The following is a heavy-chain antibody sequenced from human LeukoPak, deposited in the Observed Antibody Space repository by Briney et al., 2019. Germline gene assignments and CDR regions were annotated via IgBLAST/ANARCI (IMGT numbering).Heavy chain of an antibody. CDR2: IYYSGST. Sequence: SETLSLTCTVSGGSISSYYWSWIRQPPGKGLEWIGYIYYSGSTNYNPSLKSRVTISVDTSKNQFSLKLSSVTAADTAVYYCARALRYFDWTKGGYYFDYWGQGTLVTVSS. J-gene: IGHJ4*02. V-gene: IGHV4-59*12. CDR3: ARALRYFDWTKGGYYFDY. D-gene: IGHD3-9*01. CDR1: GGSISSYY.